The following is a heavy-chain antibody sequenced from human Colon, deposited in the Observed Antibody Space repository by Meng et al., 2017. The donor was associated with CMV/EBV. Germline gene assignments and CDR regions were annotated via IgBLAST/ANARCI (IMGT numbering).Heavy chain of an antibody. CDR2: ISHDGTKK. Sequence: SCAASGFIFSNYPIHWVRQAPGKGLEWVAIISHDGTKKYYAESVKGRFSLSRDNSQNTVNMHMNSLRGDDTAVYYCARASNSSFDPWGQGTLVTVSS. V-gene: IGHV3-30*04. CDR1: GFIFSNYP. J-gene: IGHJ5*02. D-gene: IGHD4-11*01. CDR3: ARASNSSFDP.